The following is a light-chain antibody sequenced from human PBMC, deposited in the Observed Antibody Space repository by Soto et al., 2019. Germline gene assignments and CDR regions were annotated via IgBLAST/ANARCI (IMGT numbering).Light chain of an antibody. J-gene: IGKJ4*01. Sequence: EIVMTQSPATLSVSPGQRATLSSRASQSVNSNLAWYKQIPGQAPRLLIYGASIRATGIPARFSGSGSGTDFTLTISSLQSEDSALYYCQQYIDWPLTFGGGTKVEI. CDR2: GAS. V-gene: IGKV3D-15*01. CDR1: QSVNSN. CDR3: QQYIDWPLT.